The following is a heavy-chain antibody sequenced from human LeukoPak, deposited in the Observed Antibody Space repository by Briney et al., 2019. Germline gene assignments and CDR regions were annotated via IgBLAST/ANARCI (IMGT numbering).Heavy chain of an antibody. V-gene: IGHV4-38-2*02. CDR1: GYSISNGYY. CDR3: ARGPPWDPIRE. D-gene: IGHD1-26*01. J-gene: IGHJ4*02. CDR2: IYHRGST. Sequence: SETLSLTCTVSGYSISNGYYWGWIRQPPGKGLECVGSIYHRGSTYYNPPLRSRVNISLVRSKKKFSLKLSSVIAADTAVYYCARGPPWDPIREWGQGTLVTVSS.